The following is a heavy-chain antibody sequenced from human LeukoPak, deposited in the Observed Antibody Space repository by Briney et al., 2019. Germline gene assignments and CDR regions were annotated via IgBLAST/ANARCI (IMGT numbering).Heavy chain of an antibody. V-gene: IGHV4-30-2*01. CDR2: IYHSGST. CDR1: GGSISSGGYS. J-gene: IGHJ6*02. CDR3: ARLDPIYYYGMDV. Sequence: SETLSLTCTVSGGSISSGGYSWSWIRQPPGKGLEWIGYIYHSGSTYYNPSLKSRVTISVDRSKNQFSLKLSSVTAADTAVYYCARLDPIYYYGMDVWGQGTTVTVSS.